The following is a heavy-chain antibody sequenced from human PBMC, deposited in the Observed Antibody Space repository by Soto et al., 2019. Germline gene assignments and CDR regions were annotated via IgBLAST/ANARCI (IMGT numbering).Heavy chain of an antibody. V-gene: IGHV4-39*01. Sequence: ETLSLTCSVSGDSISNSRFYWAWIRQPPGEGLEWIGSIYHTGNAYYNPSLKSRVTISIDTSKNQFSLKLSSVTAADTAVYYCARVPDYWGQGFLVTVSS. J-gene: IGHJ4*02. D-gene: IGHD2-2*01. CDR3: ARVPDY. CDR1: GDSISNSRFY. CDR2: IYHTGNA.